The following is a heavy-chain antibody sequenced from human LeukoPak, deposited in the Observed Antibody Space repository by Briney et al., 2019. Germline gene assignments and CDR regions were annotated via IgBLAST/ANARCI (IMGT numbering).Heavy chain of an antibody. CDR3: AGSKKGGLFDY. CDR2: ISSSSSTI. J-gene: IGHJ4*02. D-gene: IGHD3-16*01. V-gene: IGHV3-48*01. CDR1: GFTFSSYS. Sequence: GGSLRLSCAASGFTFSSYSMNWVRQAPGKGLEWVSYISSSSSTIYYADSVKSRFTISRDNAKNSLYLQMNSLRAEDTAVYYCAGSKKGGLFDYWGQGTLVTVSS.